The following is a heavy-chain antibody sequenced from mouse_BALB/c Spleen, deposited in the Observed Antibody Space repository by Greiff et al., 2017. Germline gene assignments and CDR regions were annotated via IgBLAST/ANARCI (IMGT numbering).Heavy chain of an antibody. D-gene: IGHD2-1*01. CDR2: INPSSGYT. CDR1: GYTFTSYT. V-gene: IGHV1-4*01. Sequence: QVQLQQPGAELARPGASVKMSCKASGYTFTSYTMHWVKQRPGQGLEWIGYINPSSGYTNYNQKFKDKATLTADKSSSTAYMQLSSLTSEDSAVYYCARVDGYGNWYFDVWGAGTTVTVSS. CDR3: ARVDGYGNWYFDV. J-gene: IGHJ1*01.